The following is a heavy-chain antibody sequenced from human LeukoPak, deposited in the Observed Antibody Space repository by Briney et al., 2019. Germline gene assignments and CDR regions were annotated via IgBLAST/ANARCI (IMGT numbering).Heavy chain of an antibody. D-gene: IGHD3-22*01. CDR3: AAELYYDSSGYYRQGAFDI. CDR2: IVVGSGAT. Sequence: SVKVSCKTSGFTFSTSAVQWVRQARGQRLEWIGWIVVGSGATNYAQSLQGRFTITRDMSTNTAYMELSSLGSEDSAVYYCAAELYYDSSGYYRQGAFDIWGQGTMVTVSS. CDR1: GFTFSTSA. J-gene: IGHJ3*02. V-gene: IGHV1-58*01.